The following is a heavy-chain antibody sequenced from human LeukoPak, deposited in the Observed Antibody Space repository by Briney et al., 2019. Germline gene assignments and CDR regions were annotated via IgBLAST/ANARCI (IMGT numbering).Heavy chain of an antibody. V-gene: IGHV3-21*01. Sequence: GGSLRLSCAASGFTFSSYSMNWVRQAPGKGLEWVSVISSGSYTIYYADSVKGRFTISRDNAKNSLYLQMNSLRAEDTTVYYCATSAVGGPNDYWGQGTLVTVSS. J-gene: IGHJ4*02. CDR3: ATSAVGGPNDY. D-gene: IGHD6-13*01. CDR2: ISSGSYTI. CDR1: GFTFSSYS.